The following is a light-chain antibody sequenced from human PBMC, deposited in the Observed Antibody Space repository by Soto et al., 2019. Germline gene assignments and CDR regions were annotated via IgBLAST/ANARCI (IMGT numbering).Light chain of an antibody. J-gene: IGKJ5*01. CDR2: GAS. V-gene: IGKV3-20*01. Sequence: ELVLTQSPGTLSLSPGETAALSCRASQSVSNSYLAWYQQKPGQAPRLLIYGASSSATGIPDRFSGSGSGTDFNLTISRLEPEDFAVYYCQQYGTSPINFGQGARLEIK. CDR3: QQYGTSPIN. CDR1: QSVSNSY.